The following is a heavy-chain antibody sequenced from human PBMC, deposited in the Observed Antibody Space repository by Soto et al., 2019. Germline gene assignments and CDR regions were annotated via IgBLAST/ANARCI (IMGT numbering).Heavy chain of an antibody. CDR2: ISYGGYT. CDR1: GVSVSSGSFY. Sequence: PSETLSLTCTVSGVSVSSGSFYWAWIRQPPGKGLEWIGSISYGGYTYYIPSLKSRVTMSVDTSTNQLSLNLNSVTAADTALYFCARHRRETGPFAPHLAAWGQGTLVTVTA. V-gene: IGHV4-39*01. D-gene: IGHD1-1*01. J-gene: IGHJ5*02. CDR3: ARHRRETGPFAPHLAA.